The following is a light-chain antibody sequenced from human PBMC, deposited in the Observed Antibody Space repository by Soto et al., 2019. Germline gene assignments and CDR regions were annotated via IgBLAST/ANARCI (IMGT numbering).Light chain of an antibody. V-gene: IGKV1-5*03. CDR1: QSISSW. CDR2: KAS. J-gene: IGKJ1*01. CDR3: QQYDSDWT. Sequence: DIQMTQSPSTLSASVGDRVTITCRASQSISSWLAWYQQKPGKAPKLLIYKASSLESGVPSRFGGSGSGTEFTLTISSLQPDDFATYYCQQYDSDWTFGQGTKVDI.